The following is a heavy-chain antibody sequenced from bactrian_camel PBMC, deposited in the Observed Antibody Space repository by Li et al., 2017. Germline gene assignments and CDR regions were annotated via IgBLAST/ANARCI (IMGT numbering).Heavy chain of an antibody. J-gene: IGHJ4*01. D-gene: IGHD2*01. CDR1: GYTGCRND. V-gene: IGHV3S53*01. Sequence: HVQLVESGGGSVQAGGSLRLSCAASGYTGCRNDMSWYRQAPGKEREFVSGIQSDGSTTYADSVKGRFTISQDGAKNTVYLQMNSPTTEDTAVYYCAADVDNIVVVDSVRPADCFRGKNFNRWGQGTQVTVS. CDR3: AADVDNIVVVDSVRPADCFRGKNFNR. CDR2: IQSDGST.